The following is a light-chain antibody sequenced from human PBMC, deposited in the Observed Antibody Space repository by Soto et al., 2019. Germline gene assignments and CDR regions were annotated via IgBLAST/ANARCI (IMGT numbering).Light chain of an antibody. J-gene: IGKJ4*01. CDR2: TAS. V-gene: IGKV1D-12*01. CDR1: HGVSTW. Sequence: DIQMTQSPSSVSASGGDRVTITCRASHGVSTWLAWYQQKPGKAPNLLLYTASSLQSGVPSRFSGSGAGTDFTLTISSLQPEDFATYYCQQTTTFPLTFGGGTKVEI. CDR3: QQTTTFPLT.